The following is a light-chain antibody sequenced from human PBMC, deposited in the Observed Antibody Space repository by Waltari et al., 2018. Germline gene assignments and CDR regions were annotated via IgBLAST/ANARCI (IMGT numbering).Light chain of an antibody. Sequence: EFVLTQSPANLSLSPGERVTLSCSASQSVSGYLAWYQHKPGQAPILLIYDATNRDTGVPARFSGRDSGADFTLTISSLEPEDVGVYYCQLRARWPPTFTFGQGTKLEI. CDR1: QSVSGY. J-gene: IGKJ2*01. CDR2: DAT. V-gene: IGKV3-11*01. CDR3: QLRARWPPTFT.